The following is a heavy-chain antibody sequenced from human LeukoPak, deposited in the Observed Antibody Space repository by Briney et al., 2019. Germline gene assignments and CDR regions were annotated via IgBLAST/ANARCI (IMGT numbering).Heavy chain of an antibody. CDR1: GVSIIRTNW. Sequence: SGTLSLTCAVSGVSIIRTNWWIWVRPTLGRGLEWIGEIYYDGVTNYNPSLKSRVTISIDKSKNHFSLNLTSVTAADTAVYYCARDRDVAVHHPFYWGQGTLVTVSS. CDR2: IYYDGVT. D-gene: IGHD5-24*01. V-gene: IGHV4-4*02. J-gene: IGHJ4*02. CDR3: ARDRDVAVHHPFY.